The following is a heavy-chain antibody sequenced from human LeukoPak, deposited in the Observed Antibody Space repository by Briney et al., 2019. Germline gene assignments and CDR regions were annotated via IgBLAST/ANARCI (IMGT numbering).Heavy chain of an antibody. CDR2: FDPEDGET. D-gene: IGHD2-2*01. J-gene: IGHJ3*02. CDR1: GYTLTELS. V-gene: IGHV1-24*01. CDR3: AILTPIVVVPAAIRKAGAFDI. Sequence: ASVKVSRKVSGYTLTELSMHWVRQAPGKGLEWMGGFDPEDGETIYAQKFQGRVTMTEDTSTDTAYMELSSLRSEDTAVYYCAILTPIVVVPAAIRKAGAFDIWGQGTMVTVSS.